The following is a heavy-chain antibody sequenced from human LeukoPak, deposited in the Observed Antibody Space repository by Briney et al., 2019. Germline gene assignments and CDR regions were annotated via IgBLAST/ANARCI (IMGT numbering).Heavy chain of an antibody. CDR2: IYYSGTS. D-gene: IGHD6-19*01. Sequence: KPSETLSLTCTVSGXSISFYYWSWIRQPPGKGLEWIGYIYYSGTSNYNPSLKSRVTISVDTSKNQFSLKLSSVTAADTAVYYCARRHSSGWSFDLWGRGTLVTVSS. CDR3: ARRHSSGWSFDL. CDR1: GXSISFYY. V-gene: IGHV4-59*08. J-gene: IGHJ2*01.